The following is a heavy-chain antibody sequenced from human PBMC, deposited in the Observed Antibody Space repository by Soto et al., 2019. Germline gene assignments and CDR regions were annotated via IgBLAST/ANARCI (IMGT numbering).Heavy chain of an antibody. V-gene: IGHV3-23*01. CDR3: AKDSWAIFGVPAGEYYAMDV. J-gene: IGHJ6*02. CDR2: ISGSGGTT. CDR1: GFTVENYA. D-gene: IGHD3-3*01. Sequence: PVGSLRLSCVASGFTVENYAMSGVRQAPGKGLEGVSAISGSGGTTYYSDSVKGWFTISRDNSKNTVYLQMNDLRVEDAAEYFCAKDSWAIFGVPAGEYYAMDVWGQGTTVTVSS.